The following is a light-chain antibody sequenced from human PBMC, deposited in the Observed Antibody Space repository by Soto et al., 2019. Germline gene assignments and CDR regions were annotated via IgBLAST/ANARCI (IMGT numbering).Light chain of an antibody. CDR2: AAS. J-gene: IGKJ5*01. Sequence: DIQLTQAPSFLAASAGGRGSITCRASQAISSYLAWYQQKPGRAPKLLIYAASTLQSGVPSRFSGSGSGTEFTLTITSLQPEDFATYYCHQLNSFPITFGQGTRLEI. CDR1: QAISSY. CDR3: HQLNSFPIT. V-gene: IGKV1-9*01.